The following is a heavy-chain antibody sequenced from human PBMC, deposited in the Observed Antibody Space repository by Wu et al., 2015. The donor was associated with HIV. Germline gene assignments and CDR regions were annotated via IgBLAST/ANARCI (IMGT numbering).Heavy chain of an antibody. Sequence: QVQLVQSGAEVKKPGSSVKVSCKASGGTFSSYAISWVRQAPGQGLEWMGGIIPLTGAPYYPQRFQGRVTVTTDVSTSTAYMELRGLKSDDTAVYYCATTGSVVATWWFDPWGQGTLVIVSS. CDR1: GGTFSSYA. CDR3: ATTGSVVATWWFDP. D-gene: IGHD5-12*01. V-gene: IGHV1-69*05. J-gene: IGHJ5*02. CDR2: IIPLTGAP.